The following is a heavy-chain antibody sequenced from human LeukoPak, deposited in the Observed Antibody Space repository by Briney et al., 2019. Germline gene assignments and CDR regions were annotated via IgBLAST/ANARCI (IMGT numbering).Heavy chain of an antibody. CDR1: GFTFSDYY. CDR3: ARSPRIAAAGSYFDY. CDR2: ISSSSSYT. V-gene: IGHV3-11*06. D-gene: IGHD6-13*01. J-gene: IGHJ4*02. Sequence: PGGSLRLSCAASGFTFSDYYMSWIRQAPGKGLEWVSYISSSSSYTNYADSVKGRFTISSDNAKNSLYLQMNSLRAEDTAVYYCARSPRIAAAGSYFDYWGQGTLVTVSS.